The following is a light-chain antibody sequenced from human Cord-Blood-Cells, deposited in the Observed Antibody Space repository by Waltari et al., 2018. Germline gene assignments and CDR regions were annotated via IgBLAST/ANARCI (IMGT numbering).Light chain of an antibody. CDR1: SSYVGGYNY. CDR2: DVS. Sequence: QSALTQPASVSGSPGPSITISCTGTSSYVGGYNYVSWYQQHPGKAPKLMIYDVSKRPSGVSNRFSGSKSGNTASLTISGLQAEDEADYYCSSYTSSSTVVFGGGTKLTVL. CDR3: SSYTSSSTVV. V-gene: IGLV2-14*01. J-gene: IGLJ2*01.